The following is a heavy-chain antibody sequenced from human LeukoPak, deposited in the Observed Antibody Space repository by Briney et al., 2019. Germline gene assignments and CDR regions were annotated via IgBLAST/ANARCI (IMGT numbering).Heavy chain of an antibody. CDR1: GYTFSAYY. D-gene: IGHD6-13*01. Sequence: ASLRASCKASGYTFSAYYMHCVRQAPRQRLGWMGWINPNSGVTHYAQMFQGRVTMTRDTSINAAYMELRRLRSDDTAVYYCAKSAQYSSAWFTGSFNYWGQGTLVTVSS. CDR2: INPNSGVT. V-gene: IGHV1-2*02. J-gene: IGHJ4*02. CDR3: AKSAQYSSAWFTGSFNY.